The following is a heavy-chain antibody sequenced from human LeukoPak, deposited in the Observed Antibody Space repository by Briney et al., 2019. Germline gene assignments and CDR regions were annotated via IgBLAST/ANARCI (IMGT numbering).Heavy chain of an antibody. V-gene: IGHV3-7*01. D-gene: IGHD2-15*01. Sequence: GGSLRLSCAASGFTFSSYWMSWVRQAPGKGLEWVVNIKQDGSEKYYVDSVKGRFTISRDNAKNSLYLQMNSLRAEDTAVYYCARDAGYCSGGSCSDLFDYWGQGTLVTVSS. J-gene: IGHJ4*02. CDR3: ARDAGYCSGGSCSDLFDY. CDR1: GFTFSSYW. CDR2: IKQDGSEK.